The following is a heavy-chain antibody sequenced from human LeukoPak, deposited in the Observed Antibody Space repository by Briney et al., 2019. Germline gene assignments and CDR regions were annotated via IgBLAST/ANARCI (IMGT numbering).Heavy chain of an antibody. D-gene: IGHD1-26*01. CDR3: AREGMDSGNSRWYFDL. Sequence: GGSLRLSCAASGFSFRSYEMNWVRQAPGKGLEWVAYIYRSARTIYYADSVKGRVAISRDDAKSSLYLQMNSLRAEDTAVYYCAREGMDSGNSRWYFDLWGRGTLVTVSS. CDR2: IYRSARTI. J-gene: IGHJ2*01. CDR1: GFSFRSYE. V-gene: IGHV3-48*03.